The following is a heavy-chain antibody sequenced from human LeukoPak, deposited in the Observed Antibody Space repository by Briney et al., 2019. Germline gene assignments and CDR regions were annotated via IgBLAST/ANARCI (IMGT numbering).Heavy chain of an antibody. CDR2: ISYDGSSK. Sequence: GGSLRLSGAASGFTFSSYAMHWVRQAPGKGLEWVAVISYDGSSKYYADSVKGRFTISRDNSKNTLYLQMNSLRAEDTAVYYCARAGTGVLWFGEPYWGQGTLVTVSS. CDR1: GFTFSSYA. D-gene: IGHD3-10*01. V-gene: IGHV3-30-3*01. J-gene: IGHJ4*02. CDR3: ARAGTGVLWFGEPY.